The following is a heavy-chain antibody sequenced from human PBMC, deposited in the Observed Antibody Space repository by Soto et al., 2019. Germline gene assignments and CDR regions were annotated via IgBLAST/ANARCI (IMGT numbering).Heavy chain of an antibody. CDR1: GGTFSSYT. CDR3: ARQVVPATMHYYYYYMDV. D-gene: IGHD2-2*01. CDR2: IIPILGIA. Sequence: QVQLVQSGAEVKKPGSSVKVSCKASGGTFSSYTISWVRQAPGQGLEWMGRIIPILGIANYAQKFQGRVTITADKSTSTDYMEMSSLTPEHTAVYYSARQVVPATMHYYYYYMDVWGKGTTVTVSS. V-gene: IGHV1-69*02. J-gene: IGHJ6*03.